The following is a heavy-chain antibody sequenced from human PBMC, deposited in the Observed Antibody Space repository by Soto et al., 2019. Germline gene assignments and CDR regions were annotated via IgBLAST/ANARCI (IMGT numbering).Heavy chain of an antibody. V-gene: IGHV3-9*01. J-gene: IGHJ6*02. Sequence: GGSLRLSCAASGFTFDDYAMYWVRQAPGKGLEWVSGISWNSGRIGYADSVKGRFTISRDNAKNSLYLQMNSLRAEDTAVYYCAKDRCSSTSCYSYYYYYGMDVWGQGTTVTVSS. CDR1: GFTFDDYA. CDR2: ISWNSGRI. CDR3: AKDRCSSTSCYSYYYYYGMDV. D-gene: IGHD2-2*01.